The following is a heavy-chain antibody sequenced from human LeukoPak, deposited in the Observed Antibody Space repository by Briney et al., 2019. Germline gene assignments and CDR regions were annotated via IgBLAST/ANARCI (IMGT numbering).Heavy chain of an antibody. CDR3: ARDLPSLRYFDSGNFYYYMDV. Sequence: PSETLSLTCTVSGGSISSYYWSWLRQPPGKGLEWIGYIYYSGSTNYNPSLKSRVTISVDTSKNQFSLKLSSVTAADTAVYYCARDLPSLRYFDSGNFYYYMDVWGKGTTVTISS. J-gene: IGHJ6*03. D-gene: IGHD3-9*01. V-gene: IGHV4-59*01. CDR1: GGSISSYY. CDR2: IYYSGST.